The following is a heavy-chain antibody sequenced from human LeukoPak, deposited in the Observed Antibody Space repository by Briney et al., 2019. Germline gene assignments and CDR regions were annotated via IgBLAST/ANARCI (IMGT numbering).Heavy chain of an antibody. CDR1: GGSISSGSYY. Sequence: SETLSLTCTVSGGSISSGSYYWGWIRQPPGKGLEWIGSIYYSGSTYYNPTLKSRVTISVDTSKNQFSLKLSSVTAADTAVYYCARDSVTGSYYPTKFDYWGQGTLVTVSS. D-gene: IGHD1-26*01. J-gene: IGHJ4*02. CDR3: ARDSVTGSYYPTKFDY. CDR2: IYYSGST. V-gene: IGHV4-39*07.